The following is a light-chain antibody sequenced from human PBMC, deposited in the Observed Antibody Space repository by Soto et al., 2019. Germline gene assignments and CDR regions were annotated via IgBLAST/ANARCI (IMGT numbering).Light chain of an antibody. J-gene: IGLJ3*02. V-gene: IGLV4-69*01. Sequence: QSVLTQSPSASASLGASVKLTCTLSSGHSSYAIAWHQQQPEKGPRYLMKLNSDGSHSKGDGLPDRFSGSSSGAERYLTISSLQSEDEADYYCQTWGTGIRWVFGGGTKLTVL. CDR1: SGHSSYA. CDR3: QTWGTGIRWV. CDR2: LNSDGSH.